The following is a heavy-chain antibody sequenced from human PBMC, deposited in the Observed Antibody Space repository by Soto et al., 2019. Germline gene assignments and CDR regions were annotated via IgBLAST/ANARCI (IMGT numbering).Heavy chain of an antibody. CDR1: QSVIISDY. CDR3: ARVVRYCSGGSCYSVSPWFDP. CDR2: IYYSGST. V-gene: IGHV4-59*01. Sequence: PSESVCNSVMDGQSVIISDYRSLIRPPPGKGLEWIGYIYYSGSTNYNPSLKSRVTISVDTSKNQFSLKLSSVTAADTAVYYCARVVRYCSGGSCYSVSPWFDPWGQGTLVTVSS. J-gene: IGHJ5*02. D-gene: IGHD2-15*01.